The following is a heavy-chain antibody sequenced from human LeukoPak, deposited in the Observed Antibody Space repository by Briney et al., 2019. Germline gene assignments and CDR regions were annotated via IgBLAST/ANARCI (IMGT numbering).Heavy chain of an antibody. CDR2: IYYSGST. CDR3: ARVGLSTMVRGVSDY. CDR1: GGSISGYY. J-gene: IGHJ4*02. V-gene: IGHV4-59*12. D-gene: IGHD3-10*01. Sequence: PSETLSLTCTVSGGSISGYYWNWVRQPPGKGLEWIGSIYYSGSTYYNPSLKSRVTISVDTSKNQFSLKLSSVTAADTAVYYCARVGLSTMVRGVSDYWGQGTLVTVSS.